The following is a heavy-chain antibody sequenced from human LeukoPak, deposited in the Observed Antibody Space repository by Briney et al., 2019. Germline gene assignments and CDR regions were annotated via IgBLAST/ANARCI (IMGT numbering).Heavy chain of an antibody. V-gene: IGHV3-48*03. CDR1: GFTFRDYE. D-gene: IGHD3-10*02. CDR2: ISSSASTI. Sequence: GGSLRLSCAASGFTFRDYEMNWVRQAPGKGLEWVSYISSSASTIYYADSVKGRFTISRDNSKNTLYLQMNSLRAEDTAVYYCARVYNYVFDYWGQGTLVTVSS. CDR3: ARVYNYVFDY. J-gene: IGHJ4*02.